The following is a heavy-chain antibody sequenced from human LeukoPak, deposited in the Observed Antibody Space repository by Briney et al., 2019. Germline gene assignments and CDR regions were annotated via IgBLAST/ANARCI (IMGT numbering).Heavy chain of an antibody. CDR3: ARGSGYDILTGHYWYFDL. CDR2: IIPIFGTA. Sequence: ASVKVSCKASGGTFSSYAISWVRQAPGQGLEWMGGIIPIFGTANYAQKFQGRVTITADESTSTAYMELSSLRSEDTAVYYCARGSGYDILTGHYWYFDLWGRGTLVTVSS. D-gene: IGHD3-9*01. J-gene: IGHJ2*01. CDR1: GGTFSSYA. V-gene: IGHV1-69*13.